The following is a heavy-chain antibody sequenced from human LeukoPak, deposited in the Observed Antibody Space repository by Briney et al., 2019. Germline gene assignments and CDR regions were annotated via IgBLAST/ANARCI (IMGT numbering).Heavy chain of an antibody. V-gene: IGHV3-30*02. CDR3: ARGQQATIPYYFEH. CDR2: IRYDGSNK. CDR1: GFTFSNYG. D-gene: IGHD5-24*01. J-gene: IGHJ4*02. Sequence: PGGSLRLSCAASGFTFSNYGMHWVRQAPGKGLEWVAFIRYDGSNKYYADSVKGRFTISRDNSKNTLDLQMNSLRAEDTAVYYCARGQQATIPYYFEHWGQGTLVTVSS.